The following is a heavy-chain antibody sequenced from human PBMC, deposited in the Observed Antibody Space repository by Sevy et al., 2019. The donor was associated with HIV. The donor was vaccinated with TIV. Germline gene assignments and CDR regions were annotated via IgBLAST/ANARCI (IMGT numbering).Heavy chain of an antibody. Sequence: AGSLRLSCAASGFTVSSYYMSWVRQAPGKGLEWVSLIYTGGATYYADSVKGRFTISKDNSKNTVFLQMDGLRTEDTAVDYCARDVGADCGVDCFLGWFDSWGQGALVTVSS. CDR3: ARDVGADCGVDCFLGWFDS. V-gene: IGHV3-66*02. J-gene: IGHJ5*01. CDR1: GFTVSSYY. CDR2: IYTGGAT. D-gene: IGHD2-21*02.